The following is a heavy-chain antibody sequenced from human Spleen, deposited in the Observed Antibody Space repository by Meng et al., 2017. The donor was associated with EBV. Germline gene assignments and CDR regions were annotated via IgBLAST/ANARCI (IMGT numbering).Heavy chain of an antibody. CDR2: INHSGST. CDR1: GGVLSGYY. J-gene: IGHJ4*02. CDR3: ARWAGGVCFYCDY. Sequence: GPLQPGGPGLWKPSEPLLLPCGGYGGVLSGYYWTWIRQPPGKGLEWIGEINHSGSTNYNPSLKSRVTISVDTSKNQFSLKLNSVTAADTAVYYCARWAGGVCFYCDYWGQGTLVTVSS. V-gene: IGHV4-34*01. D-gene: IGHD2-8*02.